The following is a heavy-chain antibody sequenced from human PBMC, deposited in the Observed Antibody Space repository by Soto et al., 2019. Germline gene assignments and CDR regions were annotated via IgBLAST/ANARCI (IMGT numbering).Heavy chain of an antibody. CDR1: GGSFSTYG. CDR3: ARELDPYYGGNSLSLDY. D-gene: IGHD4-17*01. Sequence: QVQLVQSGAEVKKPGSSVKVSCKASGGSFSTYGINWVRLAPGQGLEWMGGIIPKFGTTNYAQKFRGRVTITADESTNTAYMELNYLRSEDTAVYFCARELDPYYGGNSLSLDYWCQGTLVTVSS. CDR2: IIPKFGTT. V-gene: IGHV1-69*13. J-gene: IGHJ4*02.